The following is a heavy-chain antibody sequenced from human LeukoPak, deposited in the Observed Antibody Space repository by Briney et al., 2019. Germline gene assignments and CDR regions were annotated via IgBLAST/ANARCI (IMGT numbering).Heavy chain of an antibody. J-gene: IGHJ4*02. Sequence: GGSLRLSCAASGFTFSRYWMHWARQAPGKGLVWVSRINSDGSSTSYADSVKGRFTISRDNAKNTLYLQMNSLRAEDTAVYYCAAKKAGWYYFNYWGQGTLVTVSS. V-gene: IGHV3-74*01. CDR2: INSDGSST. CDR1: GFTFSRYW. CDR3: AAKKAGWYYFNY. D-gene: IGHD6-19*01.